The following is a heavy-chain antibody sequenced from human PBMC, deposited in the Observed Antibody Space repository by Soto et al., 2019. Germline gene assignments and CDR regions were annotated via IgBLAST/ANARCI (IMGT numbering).Heavy chain of an antibody. V-gene: IGHV3-30*18. J-gene: IGHJ4*02. CDR1: GFTFSSYG. CDR3: AKDGPGSEYGDYYFDY. Sequence: PGGSLRLSCAASGFTFSSYGMHWVRQAPGKGLEWVAVISYDGSNKYYADSVKGRFTISRDNSKNTLYLQMNSLRAEDTAVYYCAKDGPGSEYGDYYFDYWGQGTLVTVSS. CDR2: ISYDGSNK. D-gene: IGHD4-17*01.